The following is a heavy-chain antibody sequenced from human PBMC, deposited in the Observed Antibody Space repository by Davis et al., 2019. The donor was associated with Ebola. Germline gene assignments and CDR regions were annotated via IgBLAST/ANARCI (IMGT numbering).Heavy chain of an antibody. V-gene: IGHV3-53*05. D-gene: IGHD6-19*01. CDR3: AKDWAAAVAGDY. CDR1: GFTVSSNY. J-gene: IGHJ4*02. CDR2: IYSGGST. Sequence: GGSLRLSCAASGFTVSSNYMSWVRQAPGKGLEWVSVIYSGGSTYYADSVKGRFTISRDNSKNTLYLQMNSLRAEDTAVYYCAKDWAAAVAGDYWGQGTLVTVSS.